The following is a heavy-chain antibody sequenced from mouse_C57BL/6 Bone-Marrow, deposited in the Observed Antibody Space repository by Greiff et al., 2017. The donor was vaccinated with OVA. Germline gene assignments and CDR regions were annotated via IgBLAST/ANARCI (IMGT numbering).Heavy chain of an antibody. CDR1: GFNIKDDY. J-gene: IGHJ2*01. CDR2: IDPENGDT. V-gene: IGHV14-4*01. Sequence: EVQLQQSGAELVRPGASVKLSCTASGFNIKDDYMHWVKQRPEQGLEWIGWIDPENGDTEYASKFQGKATITADTPSNTAYLQLSCLTSEDTAVYYCTTDYCASSYVFDYWGQGTTLTVSS. CDR3: TTDYCASSYVFDY. D-gene: IGHD1-1*01.